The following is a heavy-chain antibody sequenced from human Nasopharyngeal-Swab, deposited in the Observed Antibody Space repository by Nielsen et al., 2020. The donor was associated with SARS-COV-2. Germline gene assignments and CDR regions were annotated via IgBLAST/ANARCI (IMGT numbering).Heavy chain of an antibody. CDR1: GFTFDDYA. CDR3: ARNQMSVIAAAGRDYYYGMDV. Sequence: SLKISCAASGFTFDDYAMHWVRQAPGKGLEWVSRISWNSGTIDYADSVKGRFTISRDNAKNSLYLQMNSLRAEDTALYYCARNQMSVIAAAGRDYYYGMDVWGQGTTVTVSS. J-gene: IGHJ6*02. D-gene: IGHD6-13*01. V-gene: IGHV3-9*01. CDR2: ISWNSGTI.